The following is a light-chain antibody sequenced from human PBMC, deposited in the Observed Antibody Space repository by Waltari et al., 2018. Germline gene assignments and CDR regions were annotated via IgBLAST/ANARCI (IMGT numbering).Light chain of an antibody. CDR2: DFS. V-gene: IGLV2-14*03. Sequence: QSALTQPASVSASPGESTPISCTATSSDVGGFNSVSWYQHHPAKAPKFMLYDFSNRPSGVSHRFSGSKSGNTASLTISGLQAEDEAVYYCSSFTTSSTLLFGGGTKLTVL. CDR3: SSFTTSSTLL. CDR1: SSDVGGFNS. J-gene: IGLJ2*01.